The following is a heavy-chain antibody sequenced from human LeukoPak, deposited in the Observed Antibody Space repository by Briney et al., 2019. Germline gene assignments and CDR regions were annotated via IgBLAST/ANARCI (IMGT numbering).Heavy chain of an antibody. CDR1: GGSFSGYS. D-gene: IGHD4-17*01. CDR2: INDSGRT. J-gene: IGHJ4*02. V-gene: IGHV4-34*01. Sequence: PSETLSLTCAVYGGSFSGYSWSWIRQPPGKGLEWIGEINDSGRTNYNPSLKSRVAISVDTSKNQLSLKLNSVTAADTAVYYCARPYHDYGDQLFPCWGQGTLVTVSS. CDR3: ARPYHDYGDQLFPC.